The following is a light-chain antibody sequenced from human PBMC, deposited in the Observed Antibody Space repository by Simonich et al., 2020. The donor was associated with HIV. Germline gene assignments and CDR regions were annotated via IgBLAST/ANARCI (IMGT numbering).Light chain of an antibody. J-gene: IGKJ5*01. Sequence: DIVMTQSPDSLAVSLGERATINCKSSQSVLYSSKNKTYLAWYQQKPGPPPKLLIYWASTREYGVPDRFSGSGSGTDFNLTISSLQAEDVAVYYCQQYYSTPLITFGQGTRLEIK. CDR1: QSVLYSSKNKTY. V-gene: IGKV4-1*01. CDR3: QQYYSTPLIT. CDR2: WAS.